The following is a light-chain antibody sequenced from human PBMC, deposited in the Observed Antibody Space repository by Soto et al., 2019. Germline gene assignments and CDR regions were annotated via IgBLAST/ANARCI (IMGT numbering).Light chain of an antibody. CDR2: GAS. CDR3: QQYNEWPT. V-gene: IGKV3-15*01. J-gene: IGKJ1*01. Sequence: VMTQSPATMSLSLGERATLSCRASQSVSSNLAWYQLKPGQAPRLLLYGASTRATGIPARFSGSGSGTEFTLTISSLQSEDFAVYYCQQYNEWPTFGQRSNV. CDR1: QSVSSN.